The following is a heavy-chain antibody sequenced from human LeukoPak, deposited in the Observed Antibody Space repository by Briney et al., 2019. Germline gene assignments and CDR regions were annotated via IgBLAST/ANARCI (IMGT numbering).Heavy chain of an antibody. V-gene: IGHV1-18*01. J-gene: IGHJ4*02. CDR3: ARDRPDYYDSSAYLRGLYSAFGY. D-gene: IGHD3-22*01. Sequence: AAGKLCCNASGYTFTSYYNSWVRDPPGQGLEWVGMASAYNGNTKYAHEAQGRGPMTIDTSKTRAYMELRGMRSDDKDVYYCARDRPDYYDSSAYLRGLYSAFGYWGQGTLVTVSS. CDR2: ASAYNGNT. CDR1: GYTFTSYY.